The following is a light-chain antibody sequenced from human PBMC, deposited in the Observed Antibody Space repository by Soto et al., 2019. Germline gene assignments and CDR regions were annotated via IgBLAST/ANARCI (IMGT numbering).Light chain of an antibody. CDR1: QSVNSK. V-gene: IGKV3D-15*01. CDR2: AAS. J-gene: IGKJ4*01. Sequence: IQLTRSPATLSVPPGQAATVCWMATQSVNSKLAWYQRKPGQAPRLLIYAASNRAAGIPDRFSGSGSGTDFSLTISSLESEDFAVYYCQQYGSAPFTFGGGTKVDIK. CDR3: QQYGSAPFT.